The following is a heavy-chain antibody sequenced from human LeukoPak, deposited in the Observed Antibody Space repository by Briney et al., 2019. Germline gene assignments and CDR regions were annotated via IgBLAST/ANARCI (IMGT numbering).Heavy chain of an antibody. CDR2: VWFGGSYE. V-gene: IGHV3-33*08. CDR3: ARDLGGRGIPVYYF. J-gene: IGHJ4*02. Sequence: PGRSLRLSCVASGFKFTDYAIHWVRQVPGRGLEWVAVVWFGGSYELYADSVKGRFTISRDDSRSTVNLQMESLRAEDTALYYCARDLGGRGIPVYYFWGQGTQVTVSS. D-gene: IGHD4-23*01. CDR1: GFKFTDYA.